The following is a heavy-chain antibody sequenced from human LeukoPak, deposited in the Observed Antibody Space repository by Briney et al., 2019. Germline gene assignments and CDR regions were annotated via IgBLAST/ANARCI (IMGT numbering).Heavy chain of an antibody. D-gene: IGHD4-17*01. Sequence: PGGSLRLSCEAYGFTFTTYSMTWVRQAPGKGLEWVSIISSGGSAIFSADALKGRFTISRDDAKNLLYLDMNSLRAEDTAVYYCARGHTAVTRHFDFWGQGTLVTVSS. CDR3: ARGHTAVTRHFDF. J-gene: IGHJ4*02. CDR2: ISSGGSAI. CDR1: GFTFTTYS. V-gene: IGHV3-21*01.